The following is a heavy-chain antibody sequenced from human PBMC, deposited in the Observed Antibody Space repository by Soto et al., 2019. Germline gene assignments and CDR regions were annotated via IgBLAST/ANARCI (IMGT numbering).Heavy chain of an antibody. D-gene: IGHD4-17*01. CDR2: ISAYNGNT. J-gene: IGHJ6*02. V-gene: IGHV1-18*01. CDR1: GYTFTSYG. Sequence: QVQLVQSGAEVKKPGASVKVSCKASGYTFTSYGISWVRQAPGQGLEWMGWISAYNGNTNYAQKLQGRVTMTTDTSTSTAYMELRSPRSDDTAVYYCARDRADYGDPGDYYYGMDVWGQGTTVTVSS. CDR3: ARDRADYGDPGDYYYGMDV.